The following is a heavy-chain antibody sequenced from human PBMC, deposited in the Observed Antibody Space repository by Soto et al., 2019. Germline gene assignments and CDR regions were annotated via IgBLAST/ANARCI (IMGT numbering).Heavy chain of an antibody. V-gene: IGHV1-8*01. J-gene: IGHJ3*02. D-gene: IGHD6-13*01. CDR3: ARVPFSAAAGPVGRTAFDI. CDR1: GYTFTSYD. Sequence: GASVKVSCKASGYTFTSYDINWVRQATGQGLEWMGWMNPNSGNTGYAQKFQGRVTMTRNTSISTAYMELSSLRSEDTAVYYCARVPFSAAAGPVGRTAFDIWGQGTMVTVSS. CDR2: MNPNSGNT.